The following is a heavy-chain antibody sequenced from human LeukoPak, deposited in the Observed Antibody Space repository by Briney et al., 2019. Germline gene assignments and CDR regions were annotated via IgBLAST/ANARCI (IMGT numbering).Heavy chain of an antibody. J-gene: IGHJ4*02. Sequence: GGSLRLSCAAFGFTFSNYWMSWIRQSIGKGLECVAKIQEDGNEMHYVDSVKGRFTISRDNARNSLYLQMNNLRVEDTAVYYCARDYTGGWNDYWGQGTLVTVSS. V-gene: IGHV3-7*01. CDR2: IQEDGNEM. CDR1: GFTFSNYW. D-gene: IGHD7-27*01. CDR3: ARDYTGGWNDY.